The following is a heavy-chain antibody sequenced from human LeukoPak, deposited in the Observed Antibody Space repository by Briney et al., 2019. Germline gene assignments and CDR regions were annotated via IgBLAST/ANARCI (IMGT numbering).Heavy chain of an antibody. J-gene: IGHJ4*02. CDR1: GGSISSISSNNYH. CDR3: AREVFSPGDYVRQYYFDY. V-gene: IGHV4-39*07. Sequence: SETLSLTCIVSGGSISSISSNNYHWGWIRQPPGKGLEWIGSIYYSGSTYYNPSLKSRVTISVDTSKNQFSLKLSSVTAADTAVYYCAREVFSPGDYVRQYYFDYWGQGTLVTVSS. CDR2: IYYSGST. D-gene: IGHD4-17*01.